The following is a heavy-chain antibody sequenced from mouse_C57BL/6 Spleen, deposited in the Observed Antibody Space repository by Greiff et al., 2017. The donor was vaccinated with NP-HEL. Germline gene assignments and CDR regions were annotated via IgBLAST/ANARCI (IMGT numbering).Heavy chain of an antibody. Sequence: EVKLQQSGAELVRPGASVKLSCTASGFNIKDDYMHWVKQRPEQGLEWIGWIDPENGDTEYASTFPGKATITADTATNTAYLQLSSLTSEDTAVYYCTRGTTVVAPGYWGQGTTLTVSS. CDR3: TRGTTVVAPGY. V-gene: IGHV14-4*01. J-gene: IGHJ2*01. CDR2: IDPENGDT. CDR1: GFNIKDDY. D-gene: IGHD1-1*01.